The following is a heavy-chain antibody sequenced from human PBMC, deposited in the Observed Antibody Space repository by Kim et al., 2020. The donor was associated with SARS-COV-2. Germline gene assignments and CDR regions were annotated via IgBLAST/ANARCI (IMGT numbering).Heavy chain of an antibody. J-gene: IGHJ6*02. V-gene: IGHV4-4*02. CDR3: ARKGIVATIAGYYYYGMDV. D-gene: IGHD5-12*01. Sequence: SETLSLTCAVSGGSISSSNWWSWVRQPPGKGLEWIGEIYHSGSTNYNPSLKSRVTISVDKSKNQFSLKLSSVTAADTAVYYCARKGIVATIAGYYYYGMDVWGQGTTVTVSS. CDR2: IYHSGST. CDR1: GGSISSSNW.